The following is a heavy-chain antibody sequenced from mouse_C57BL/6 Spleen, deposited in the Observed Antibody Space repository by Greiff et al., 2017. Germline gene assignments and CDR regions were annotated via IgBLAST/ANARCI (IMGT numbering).Heavy chain of an antibody. CDR3: ARRGDFYAMDY. Sequence: EVKLMESGPGLVKPSQSLSLTCSVTGYSITSGYYWNWIRQFPGNKLEWMGYISYDGRNNYNPSFKNRISITRDTSKNQFFLKLDSVTTEDTATYYCARRGDFYAMDYWGQGTSVTVSS. CDR2: ISYDGRN. J-gene: IGHJ4*01. CDR1: GYSITSGYY. V-gene: IGHV3-6*01.